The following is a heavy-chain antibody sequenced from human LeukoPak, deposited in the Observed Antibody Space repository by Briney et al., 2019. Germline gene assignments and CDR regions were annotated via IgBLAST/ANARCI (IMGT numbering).Heavy chain of an antibody. V-gene: IGHV1-8*01. CDR3: AKDKSSLWFGESFRSFDY. J-gene: IGHJ4*02. CDR2: MNPNSGNT. D-gene: IGHD3-10*01. Sequence: ASVKVSCTASGYTFTSYDINWVRQATGQGLEWMGWMNPNSGNTGYSQKFQGRVTMTRNTSISTAYMELSSLRSEDTAVYYCAKDKSSLWFGESFRSFDYWGQGTLVTVSS. CDR1: GYTFTSYD.